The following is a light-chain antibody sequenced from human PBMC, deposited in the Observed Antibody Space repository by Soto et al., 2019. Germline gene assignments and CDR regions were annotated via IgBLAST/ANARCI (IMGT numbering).Light chain of an antibody. J-gene: IGKJ3*01. CDR1: QSVSSSY. Sequence: EIVLTQSPGTLSLSPGERATLSCRASQSVSSSYLAWYQQKPGQAPRLLIYGASSRATGIPDRFSGSGSGTDFTLTISRLVPEDFAVYYCQQYVSSPPRFTFGPGTKVDIK. CDR3: QQYVSSPPRFT. V-gene: IGKV3-20*01. CDR2: GAS.